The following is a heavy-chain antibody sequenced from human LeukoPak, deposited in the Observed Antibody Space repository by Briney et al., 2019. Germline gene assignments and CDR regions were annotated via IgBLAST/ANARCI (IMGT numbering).Heavy chain of an antibody. CDR3: ARAYDYGDPPFDY. Sequence: GGSLRLSCAASGFTFSSYWMSWVRQAPGKGLEWVANIKQDGSEKYYVDSVKSRFTISRDNAKNSLYLQMNSLRAEDTAVYYCARAYDYGDPPFDYWGQGTLVTVSS. CDR2: IKQDGSEK. CDR1: GFTFSSYW. J-gene: IGHJ4*02. V-gene: IGHV3-7*03. D-gene: IGHD4-17*01.